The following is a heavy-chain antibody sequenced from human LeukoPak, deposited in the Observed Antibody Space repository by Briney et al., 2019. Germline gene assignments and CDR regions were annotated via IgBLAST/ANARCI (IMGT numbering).Heavy chain of an antibody. D-gene: IGHD3-22*01. CDR3: AKVTYDSSGYDY. Sequence: GGSLRLSCAASGFTFSSYAMSWVRQAPGKGLEWVSAISGSGGSTYYADSVKGRFTISRDNSKNTLHLQMNSLRAEDTAVYYCAKVTYDSSGYDYWGQGTLVTVSS. J-gene: IGHJ4*02. CDR2: ISGSGGST. CDR1: GFTFSSYA. V-gene: IGHV3-23*01.